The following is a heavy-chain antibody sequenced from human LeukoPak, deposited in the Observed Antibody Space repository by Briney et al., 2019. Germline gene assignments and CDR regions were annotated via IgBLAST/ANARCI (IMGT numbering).Heavy chain of an antibody. V-gene: IGHV4-39*01. CDR2: IYYSGST. CDR1: GGSISSSSYY. D-gene: IGHD6-19*01. J-gene: IGHJ6*03. Sequence: SETLSLTCTVSGGSISSSSYYWGWIRQPPGKGLEWIGSIYYSGSTYYNPSLKSRVTISVDTSKNQFSLKLSSVTAADTAVYYCARHKGGIAVAGTTPTYYYYYYMDVWGKGTAVTISS. CDR3: ARHKGGIAVAGTTPTYYYYYYMDV.